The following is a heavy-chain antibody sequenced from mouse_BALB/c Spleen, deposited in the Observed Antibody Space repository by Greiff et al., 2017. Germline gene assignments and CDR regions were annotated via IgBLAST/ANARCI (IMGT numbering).Heavy chain of an antibody. D-gene: IGHD2-1*01. CDR3: ARNGNYPYAMDY. V-gene: IGHV5-6-5*01. CDR1: GFTFSSYA. Sequence: EVNLVESGGGLVKPGGSLKLSCAASGFTFSSYAMSWVRQTPEKRLEWVASISSGGSTYYPDSVKGRFTISRDNARNILYLQMSSLRSEDTAMYYCARNGNYPYAMDYWGQGTSVTVSS. CDR2: ISSGGST. J-gene: IGHJ4*01.